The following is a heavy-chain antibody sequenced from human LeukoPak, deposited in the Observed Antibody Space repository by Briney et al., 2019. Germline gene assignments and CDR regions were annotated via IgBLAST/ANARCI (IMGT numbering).Heavy chain of an antibody. CDR1: GFAFSNFA. Sequence: GGSLRLSCAASGFAFSNFAMSWVRQAPGKGLEWVSAMSGSGDGTYYADSVKGRFTISRDNSKNTLYLQMNSLRAEDTAVYYCAKMMGQRLYDYCMDVWGKGTTVTVSS. J-gene: IGHJ6*03. D-gene: IGHD3-16*01. CDR2: MSGSGDGT. CDR3: AKMMGQRLYDYCMDV. V-gene: IGHV3-23*01.